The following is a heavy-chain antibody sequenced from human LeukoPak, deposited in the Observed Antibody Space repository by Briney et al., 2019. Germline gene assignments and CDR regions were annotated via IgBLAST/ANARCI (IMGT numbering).Heavy chain of an antibody. J-gene: IGHJ4*02. V-gene: IGHV3-21*01. CDR1: GFTFSSYS. D-gene: IGHD3-22*01. CDR3: ARDQDYYDSSGYSGIDY. Sequence: GGSLRLSCAASGFTFSSYSMNWVRQAPGKGLEWVSSISSSSSYIYYADSVKGRFTISRDNSKKTLYLQMNSLRAEDTAVYYCARDQDYYDSSGYSGIDYWGQGTLVTVSS. CDR2: ISSSSSYI.